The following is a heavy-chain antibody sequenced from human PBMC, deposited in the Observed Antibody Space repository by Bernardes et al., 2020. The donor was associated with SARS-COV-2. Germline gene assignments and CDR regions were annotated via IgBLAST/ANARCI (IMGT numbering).Heavy chain of an antibody. D-gene: IGHD1-26*01. CDR2: IIPILGIA. CDR3: AREMGATKAFDI. CDR1: GGTFSSYA. V-gene: IGHV1-69*04. J-gene: IGHJ3*02. Sequence: SVKVSCKASGGTFSSYAISWVRQAPGQGLEWMGRIIPILGIANYAQKFQGRVTITADKSTSTAYMELSSLRSEDTAVYYCAREMGATKAFDIWGQGTMVTVSS.